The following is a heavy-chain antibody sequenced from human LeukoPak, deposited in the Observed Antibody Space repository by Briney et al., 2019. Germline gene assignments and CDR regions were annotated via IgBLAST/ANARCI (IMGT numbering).Heavy chain of an antibody. CDR1: GYTFTSYG. V-gene: IGHV1-18*01. CDR3: ARDTHIVVVPAARGDYYYYGMDV. Sequence: ASVKVSCKASGYTFTSYGISWVRQAPEQGLEWMGWISAYNGNTNYAQKLQGRVTMTTDTSTSTAYMELRSLRSDDTAVYYCARDTHIVVVPAARGDYYYYGMDVWGQGTTVTVSS. D-gene: IGHD2-2*01. J-gene: IGHJ6*02. CDR2: ISAYNGNT.